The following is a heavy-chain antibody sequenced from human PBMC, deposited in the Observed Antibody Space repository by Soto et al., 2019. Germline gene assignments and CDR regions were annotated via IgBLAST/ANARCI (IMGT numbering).Heavy chain of an antibody. CDR3: AKGGAYQVEDFDS. Sequence: SETLSLTCAVYGGSFSGYYWNWLRQPPGEGLEWIGKIDQSGSTNYNPSLKSRVTMSVDTSRSQFSLKLTSVTAMDTALYYCAKGGAYQVEDFDSWGQGTLVTVSS. CDR1: GGSFSGYY. J-gene: IGHJ4*02. V-gene: IGHV4-34*01. CDR2: IDQSGST. D-gene: IGHD1-26*01.